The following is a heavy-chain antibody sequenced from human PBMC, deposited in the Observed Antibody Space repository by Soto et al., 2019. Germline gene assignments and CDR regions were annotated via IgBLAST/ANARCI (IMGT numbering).Heavy chain of an antibody. D-gene: IGHD6-13*01. Sequence: PSETRSLTCTVSVGSVISFSYYWSCILQPPWKGLEWIGYIYYSGSTNYNPSLNSRVAISVDTSKNQFSLKLSSVTAADTAVYYCARDAILAAAGYYYYYGMDVWGQGTTVTVSS. V-gene: IGHV4-61*01. CDR3: ARDAILAAAGYYYYYGMDV. CDR2: IYYSGST. CDR1: VGSVISFSYY. J-gene: IGHJ6*02.